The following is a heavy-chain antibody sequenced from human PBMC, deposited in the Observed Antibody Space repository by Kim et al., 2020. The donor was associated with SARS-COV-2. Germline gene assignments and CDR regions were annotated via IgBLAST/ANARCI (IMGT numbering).Heavy chain of an antibody. D-gene: IGHD2-8*01. J-gene: IGHJ4*02. CDR2: ISSTSSYR. CDR3: AREKPGGRDCTRVSCFYFDY. CDR1: GFMLSRYS. V-gene: IGHV3-21*01. Sequence: GGSLRLSCVGSGFMLSRYSMNWVRQAPGKGLEWVSFISSTSSYRYYADSVKGRFTISRDNAKNSLYLQMNSLRAEDTAVYYCAREKPGGRDCTRVSCFYFDYWGQGTLVTVSS.